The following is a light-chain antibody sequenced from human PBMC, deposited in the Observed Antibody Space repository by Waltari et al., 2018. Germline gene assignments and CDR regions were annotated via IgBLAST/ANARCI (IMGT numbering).Light chain of an antibody. J-gene: IGLJ2*01. V-gene: IGLV2-23*02. CDR3: CSYTDGNTLV. CDR1: SSDVGSYNF. CDR2: KVS. Sequence: QSALTQPASVSGSPGQSITISCTGTSSDVGSYNFVSWYQQHPDKAPKLIIYKVSERPSGVSNRFSGSKSDNTAPLTISGLQAEDEAHYYCCSYTDGNTLVFGGGTKLTVL.